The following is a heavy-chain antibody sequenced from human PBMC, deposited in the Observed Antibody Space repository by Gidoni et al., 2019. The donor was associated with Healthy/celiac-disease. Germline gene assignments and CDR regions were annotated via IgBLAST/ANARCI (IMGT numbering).Heavy chain of an antibody. V-gene: IGHV3-33*01. Sequence: QVQLVESGGGVVQPGRSLSLSCAASGFTLSSYGMHWVRQAPGKGLEWVAVIWYDGSNKYYADSVKGRFTISRDNSKNTLYLQMNSLRAEDTAVYYCARDSRADSSGCDYWGQGTLVTVSS. CDR2: IWYDGSNK. CDR1: GFTLSSYG. J-gene: IGHJ4*02. D-gene: IGHD6-19*01. CDR3: ARDSRADSSGCDY.